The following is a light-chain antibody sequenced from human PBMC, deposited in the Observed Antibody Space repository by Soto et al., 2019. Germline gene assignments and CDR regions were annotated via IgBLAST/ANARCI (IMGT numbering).Light chain of an antibody. Sequence: EIVLTQSPGTLSLSPRESTTLSCRASQSFGNNYLAWYQQKPGQPLRLLIYGASSRATGIPDRFSGSGSGTDFTLTISRLEPEDFAVYYCQQYGSSPPITFGQGTRLEIK. CDR1: QSFGNNY. J-gene: IGKJ5*01. V-gene: IGKV3-20*01. CDR2: GAS. CDR3: QQYGSSPPIT.